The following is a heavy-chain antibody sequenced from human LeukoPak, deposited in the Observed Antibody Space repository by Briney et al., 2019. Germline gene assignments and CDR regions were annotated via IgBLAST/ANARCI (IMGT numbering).Heavy chain of an antibody. CDR1: GGTFSSYA. V-gene: IGHV1-69*13. Sequence: SVKVSCNASGGTFSSYAISWVRQAPGQGLEWMGGIIPIFGTANYAQKFQGRVTITADESTSTAYMELSSLRSEDTAVYYCAFVVGSLMPQHWFDPWGQGTLVTVSS. CDR2: IIPIFGTA. J-gene: IGHJ5*02. D-gene: IGHD1-26*01. CDR3: AFVVGSLMPQHWFDP.